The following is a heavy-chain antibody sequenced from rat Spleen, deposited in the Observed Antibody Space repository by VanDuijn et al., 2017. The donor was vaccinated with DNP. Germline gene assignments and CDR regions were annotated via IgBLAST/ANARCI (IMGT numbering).Heavy chain of an antibody. V-gene: IGHV5-31*01. CDR3: ARGDA. Sequence: EVYLVESGGGLVQPGRSLKLSCVASGFTFSTFWMTWIRQVPGKGLEWVASITTSGGNTYYPDSVKGRFTISRDNAKRTLYLQMDSLRSEDTATYYCARGDAWGQGTSVTVSS. CDR1: GFTFSTFW. CDR2: ITTSGGNT. J-gene: IGHJ4*01.